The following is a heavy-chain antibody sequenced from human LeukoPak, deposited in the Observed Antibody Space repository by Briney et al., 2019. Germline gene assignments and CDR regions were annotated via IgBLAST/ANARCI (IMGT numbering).Heavy chain of an antibody. CDR3: ATGRPRDTVLVPVPTFDY. Sequence: PGGSLRLSCAASGFTLNNYGMHWVRQAPGKGLEWVAAISYDGSDKYYADSVRGRFTISRDSSKNTLYLQTNSLRADDTAVYYCATGRPRDTVLVPVPTFDYWGQGTLVTVSS. J-gene: IGHJ4*02. CDR2: ISYDGSDK. D-gene: IGHD5-18*01. CDR1: GFTLNNYG. V-gene: IGHV3-33*05.